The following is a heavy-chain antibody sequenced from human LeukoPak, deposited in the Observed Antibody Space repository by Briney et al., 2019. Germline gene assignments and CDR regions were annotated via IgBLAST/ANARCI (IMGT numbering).Heavy chain of an antibody. D-gene: IGHD3-10*01. CDR3: VRDYYYGSGAGGYGY. CDR1: GFTFSSYW. Sequence: GGSLRPSCAASGFTFSSYWMSWVRQAPGRGLEWVANIKEDGSGEYYVDSVKGRFTISRDNAKNSLYLQMNSLRAEDTAVYYCVRDYYYGSGAGGYGYWGQGTLVTVSS. J-gene: IGHJ4*02. CDR2: IKEDGSGE. V-gene: IGHV3-7*01.